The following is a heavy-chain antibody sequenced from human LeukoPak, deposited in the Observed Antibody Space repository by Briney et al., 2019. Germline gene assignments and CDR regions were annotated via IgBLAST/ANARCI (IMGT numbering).Heavy chain of an antibody. V-gene: IGHV3-53*01. CDR1: GFTFSSNY. CDR2: IYSGGST. J-gene: IGHJ4*02. D-gene: IGHD5-18*01. CDR3: ARSVQLWLFDY. Sequence: GGSLRLSCAASGFTFSSNYMSWVRQAPGKGLEWVSVIYSGGSTYYADSVKGRFTISRDNSKNTLYLQMNSLRAEDTAVYYCARSVQLWLFDYWGQGTLVTVSS.